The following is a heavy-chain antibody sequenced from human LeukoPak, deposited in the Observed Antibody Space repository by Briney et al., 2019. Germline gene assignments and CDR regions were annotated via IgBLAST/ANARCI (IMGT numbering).Heavy chain of an antibody. V-gene: IGHV1-2*02. CDR1: GYTFTGHY. J-gene: IGHJ4*02. CDR2: INPNSGGT. CDR3: ARTGFYDILTDFDY. Sequence: ASVKVSCKASGYTFTGHYMHWVRQAPGQGLEWMGWINPNSGGTNYAQKFQGRVTMTRDTSISTAYMELSRLRSDDTAVYYCARTGFYDILTDFDYWGQGTLVTVSS. D-gene: IGHD3-9*01.